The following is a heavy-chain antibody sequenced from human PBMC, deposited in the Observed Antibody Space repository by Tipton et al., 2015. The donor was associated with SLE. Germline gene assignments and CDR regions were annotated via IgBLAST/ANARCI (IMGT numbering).Heavy chain of an antibody. V-gene: IGHV3-30*04. CDR1: GFTFSTYA. CDR3: ARALGDYGYYYSMDV. CDR2: ISYDGSNK. J-gene: IGHJ6*02. D-gene: IGHD4-17*01. Sequence: SLRLSCAASGFTFSTYAMHWVRQAPGKGLEWVAVISYDGSNKYYADSVKGRFTISRDNSKNTLYLQMNSLRAEDTAVYYCARALGDYGYYYSMDVWGQGTTVTVSS.